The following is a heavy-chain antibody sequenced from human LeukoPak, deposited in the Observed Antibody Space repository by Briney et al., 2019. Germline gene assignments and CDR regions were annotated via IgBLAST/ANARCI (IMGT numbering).Heavy chain of an antibody. CDR3: ARDGYNSGYFDY. D-gene: IGHD5-24*01. CDR2: FYYSRST. V-gene: IGHV4-30-4*02. J-gene: IGHJ4*02. Sequence: SDTLSLTCTASGATFSSGGYYWNWNRQPPGQDLEWIGYFYYSRSTSANPSLKSRLTRSVDTSKNQFSLKLSSVTAADTAVYYCARDGYNSGYFDYWGQGTLVTVSS. CDR1: GATFSSGGYY.